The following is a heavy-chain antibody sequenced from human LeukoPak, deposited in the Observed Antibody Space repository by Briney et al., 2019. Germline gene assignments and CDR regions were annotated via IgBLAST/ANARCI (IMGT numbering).Heavy chain of an antibody. CDR2: INPSGGST. CDR1: GYTFTSYY. V-gene: IGHV1-46*01. D-gene: IGHD3-22*01. CDR3: ARGREWIVVVPFVAFDI. Sequence: ASVKVSCKASGYTFTSYYMHWVRQAPGQGLEWMGIINPSGGSTSYAQKFQGRVTMTRDTSTSTVYMELSSLRSEDTAVYYCARGREWIVVVPFVAFDIWGQGTMVTVSS. J-gene: IGHJ3*02.